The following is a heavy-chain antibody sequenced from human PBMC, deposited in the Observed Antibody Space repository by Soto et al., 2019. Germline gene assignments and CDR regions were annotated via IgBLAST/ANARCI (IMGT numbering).Heavy chain of an antibody. D-gene: IGHD3-10*01. CDR3: AKYTYYGSGSLYYFDS. J-gene: IGHJ4*02. CDR2: ISGSSSYT. Sequence: GGSLRLSCVASGFTFPNYAMSWVRQAPGKGLEWVSGISGSSSYTYYADSVKGRFTISRDNSKNTLYLQMDSLRAEDTAVYYCAKYTYYGSGSLYYFDSWGQGTLVTVSS. CDR1: GFTFPNYA. V-gene: IGHV3-23*01.